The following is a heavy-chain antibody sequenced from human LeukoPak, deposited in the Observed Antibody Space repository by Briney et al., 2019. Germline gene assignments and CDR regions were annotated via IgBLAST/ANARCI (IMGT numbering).Heavy chain of an antibody. J-gene: IGHJ5*02. CDR2: ISDYNGNT. Sequence: ASVKVSCKASGYTFTSYGISWVRQAPGQGLEWMGWISDYNGNTNYAQKLQGRVTMTTDTSTSTAYMELRSLRSDDTCVYYCSRDLYRDSLPVSWFDAWGQGTLVTVSS. D-gene: IGHD4-11*01. V-gene: IGHV1-18*01. CDR3: SRDLYRDSLPVSWFDA. CDR1: GYTFTSYG.